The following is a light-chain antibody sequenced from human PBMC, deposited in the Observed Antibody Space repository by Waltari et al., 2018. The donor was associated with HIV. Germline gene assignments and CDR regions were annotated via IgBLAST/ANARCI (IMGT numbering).Light chain of an antibody. V-gene: IGLV1-47*01. CDR3: AAWDDTLDNLV. J-gene: IGLJ2*01. CDR2: KNS. CDR1: SSNIGRYY. Sequence: HSVVTQPPSASGTPGQRVTISCSGNSSNIGRYYVYWHQQFPGAAPKLLIKKNSQRPSGVSSRFSASKSGTSASLAISGLRSEDEAHYYCAAWDDTLDNLVFGGGTKLTVL.